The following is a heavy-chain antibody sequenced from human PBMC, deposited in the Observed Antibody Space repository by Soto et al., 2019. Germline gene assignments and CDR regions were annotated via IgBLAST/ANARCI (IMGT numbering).Heavy chain of an antibody. CDR3: AKDRYLDHDSRGYLFDN. V-gene: IGHV4-31*03. J-gene: IGHJ4*02. CDR1: GGSISSGGYY. D-gene: IGHD3-22*01. Sequence: SETLSLTCTVSGGSISSGGYYWSWIRQHPGKGLEWIGYIYYSGSTYYNPSLKSRVTISVDTSKNQFSLKLSSVTAADTAVYYCAKDRYLDHDSRGYLFDNWGQGTLVTVSS. CDR2: IYYSGST.